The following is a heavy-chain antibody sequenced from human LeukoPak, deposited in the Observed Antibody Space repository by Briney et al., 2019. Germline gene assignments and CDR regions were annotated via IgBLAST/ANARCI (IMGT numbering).Heavy chain of an antibody. Sequence: GGSLRLSCAASGFTFSTYWMHWVRQAPGKGLVWVSGIYNDGSRTSYADSVKGRFTISRDNAKNTLFLQMNSLRAEDTAVYFCTRGLAVNRFDPWGQGTLVTVSS. V-gene: IGHV3-74*01. CDR3: TRGLAVNRFDP. D-gene: IGHD6-19*01. J-gene: IGHJ5*02. CDR2: IYNDGSRT. CDR1: GFTFSTYW.